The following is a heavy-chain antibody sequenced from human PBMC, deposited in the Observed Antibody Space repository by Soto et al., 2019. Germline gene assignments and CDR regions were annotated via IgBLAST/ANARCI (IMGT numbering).Heavy chain of an antibody. J-gene: IGHJ4*02. Sequence: QVQLVQSGAEVKQPGASVKVSCKASGYTFTSYGISWVRQAPGQGLEWMGWISAYNGNTNYAQKLQVRVTMTTATSTSTAHMQLRSLRSDETAVYYCARIYATHRGPIVFFDYWGQGPLVTVSS. D-gene: IGHD2-8*01. CDR1: GYTFTSYG. CDR3: ARIYATHRGPIVFFDY. V-gene: IGHV1-18*01. CDR2: ISAYNGNT.